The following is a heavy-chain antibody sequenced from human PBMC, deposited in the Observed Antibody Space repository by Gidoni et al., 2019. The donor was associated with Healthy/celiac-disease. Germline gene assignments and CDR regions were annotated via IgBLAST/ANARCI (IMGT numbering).Heavy chain of an antibody. CDR3: TTKWELRSRNFDS. CDR2: IKTKIDAGTT. Sequence: EVQLVESGGGLVKPGGSLRLSCAASGFTFNNAWMNWVRQAPGRGLEWVGRIKTKIDAGTTDYAAPVKGRFTISRDDSKNTLYLQMNSLKTEDTAVYYCTTKWELRSRNFDSWGQGTLVTVSS. V-gene: IGHV3-15*07. CDR1: GFTFNNAW. J-gene: IGHJ4*02. D-gene: IGHD1-26*01.